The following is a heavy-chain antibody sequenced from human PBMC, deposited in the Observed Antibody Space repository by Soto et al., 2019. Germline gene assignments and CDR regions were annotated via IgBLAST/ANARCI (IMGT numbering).Heavy chain of an antibody. D-gene: IGHD6-19*01. J-gene: IGHJ3*02. Sequence: PGDALNISCKCSGYIFTSYWIFLVRQMPGKGLEWMGIIYPGDSDTRYSPSFQGQVTISADKSISTAYLQWSSLKASDTAMYYCARKYSSRWDFDAFDIWGQGKLVHVSS. V-gene: IGHV5-51*01. CDR2: IYPGDSDT. CDR1: GYIFTSYW. CDR3: ARKYSSRWDFDAFDI.